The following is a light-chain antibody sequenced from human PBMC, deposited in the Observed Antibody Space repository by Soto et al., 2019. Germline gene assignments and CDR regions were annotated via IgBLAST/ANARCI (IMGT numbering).Light chain of an antibody. CDR3: QQYYSKPLT. V-gene: IGKV4-1*01. Sequence: DIVMTQSPDSLAVSLGERATINCKSSQSVVFSSNNKNYLAWYQQKVGQPPKLLIYWASTRESGVPDRFSGSGSGTDFTLTISSLQAEDVAVYYCQQYYSKPLTFGGGTKVEIK. CDR2: WAS. CDR1: QSVVFSSNNKNY. J-gene: IGKJ4*01.